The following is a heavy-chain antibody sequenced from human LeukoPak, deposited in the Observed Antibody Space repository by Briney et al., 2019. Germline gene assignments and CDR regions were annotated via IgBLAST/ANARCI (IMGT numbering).Heavy chain of an antibody. V-gene: IGHV3-74*01. J-gene: IGHJ6*02. CDR2: INSDGSIT. CDR3: ARDAVDTANAV. CDR1: GFTFTTYW. Sequence: GGSLRLSCAASGFTFTTYWMHWVRQAPGKGLVWVSHINSDGSITSYADTVKGRFTISRDNAKNTLYLQMNSLRAEDTAVYYCARDAVDTANAVWGQGTTVTVSS. D-gene: IGHD5-18*01.